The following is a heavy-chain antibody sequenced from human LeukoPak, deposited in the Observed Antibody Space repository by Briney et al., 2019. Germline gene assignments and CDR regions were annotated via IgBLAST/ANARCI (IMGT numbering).Heavy chain of an antibody. CDR2: ISGSGGST. Sequence: GGSLRLSCAASGFTFSSYAMSWVRQAPGKGLEWVSAISGSGGSTYYADSVKGRFTISRDNSKNTLYLQMNSLRAEDTAVYYCAKDQVGYCSGRSCYAFDFWGQGTLVTVSS. J-gene: IGHJ4*02. D-gene: IGHD2-15*01. CDR1: GFTFSSYA. V-gene: IGHV3-23*01. CDR3: AKDQVGYCSGRSCYAFDF.